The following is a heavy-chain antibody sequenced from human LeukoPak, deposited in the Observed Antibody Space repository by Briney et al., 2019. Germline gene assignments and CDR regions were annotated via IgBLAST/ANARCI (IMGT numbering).Heavy chain of an antibody. Sequence: PSETLSLTCAVYGGSFSGYYWSWLRQPPGKGLEWIGEINHSGSTNYNPSLKSRVTISVDTSKNQFSLKLSSVTAADTAVYYCARGGTGGSGSYYTKYYYYYGMDVWGKGTTVTVSS. CDR2: INHSGST. CDR3: ARGGTGGSGSYYTKYYYYYGMDV. V-gene: IGHV4-34*01. D-gene: IGHD3-10*01. J-gene: IGHJ6*04. CDR1: GGSFSGYY.